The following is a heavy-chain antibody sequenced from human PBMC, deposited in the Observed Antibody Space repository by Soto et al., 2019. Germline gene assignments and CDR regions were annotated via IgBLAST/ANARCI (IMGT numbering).Heavy chain of an antibody. D-gene: IGHD2-15*01. V-gene: IGHV3-9*01. J-gene: IGHJ6*02. CDR1: GFTFDYYA. CDR2: ISWNSGSI. Sequence: GGSLRLSCAASGFTFDYYAMHWIRQSPGKGLEWVSGISWNSGSIGYADSVKGRFTISRDNAKNSLYLQMNSLRAEDTALYYCAKDRGYSTTYYYYGMDVWGQGTTVTVSS. CDR3: AKDRGYSTTYYYYGMDV.